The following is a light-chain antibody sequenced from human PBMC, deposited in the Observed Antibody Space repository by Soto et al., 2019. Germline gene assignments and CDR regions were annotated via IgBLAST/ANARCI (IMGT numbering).Light chain of an antibody. CDR2: DVS. Sequence: SALTQPASVSGSPGQSITISCTGTSSDVGAYNYVSWYQQHPGKAPKLMIFDVSNRPSGVSNRFSGSKSGKTASLTISGLQAEDEADYYCSSYTSSSIVVFGGGTKLTVL. CDR3: SSYTSSSIVV. V-gene: IGLV2-14*03. CDR1: SSDVGAYNY. J-gene: IGLJ2*01.